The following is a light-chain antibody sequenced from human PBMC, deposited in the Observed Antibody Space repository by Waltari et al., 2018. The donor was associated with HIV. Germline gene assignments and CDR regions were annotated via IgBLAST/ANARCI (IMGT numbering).Light chain of an antibody. Sequence: DIQMTQYPSSLSAFVGASVTITCRASQSISTYLNWYQEKPGKAPNLLIYGASILHSGVPSRFSGSGSGTEFTLTISSLQLEDFSTYYCQQSYSTLMYTFGQGTKLEIK. V-gene: IGKV1-39*01. CDR1: QSISTY. J-gene: IGKJ2*01. CDR2: GAS. CDR3: QQSYSTLMYT.